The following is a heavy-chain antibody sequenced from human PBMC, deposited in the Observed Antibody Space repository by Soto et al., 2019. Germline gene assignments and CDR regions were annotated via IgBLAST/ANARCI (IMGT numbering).Heavy chain of an antibody. CDR3: AKSSSWYSPDYYYYYGMDV. V-gene: IGHV5-51*01. CDR2: IYPGDSDT. Sequence: ESLKISCKGSGYSFTSYWIGWVRQMPGKGLEWMGIIYPGDSDTRYSPSFQGQVTISADKSISTAYLQWSSLKASDTAMYYCAKSSSWYSPDYYYYYGMDVWGQGTTVTVSS. D-gene: IGHD6-13*01. J-gene: IGHJ6*02. CDR1: GYSFTSYW.